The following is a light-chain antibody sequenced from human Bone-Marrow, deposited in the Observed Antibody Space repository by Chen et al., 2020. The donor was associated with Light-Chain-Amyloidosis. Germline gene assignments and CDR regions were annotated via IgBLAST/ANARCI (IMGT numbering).Light chain of an antibody. V-gene: IGLV3-21*02. CDR1: NIRSTY. CDR3: QVWDRSSDRPV. Sequence: SYVLTPPSSVSLAPGQTATIACGGNNIRSTYLHWYQQTQGQAPLLVVYDDSDRPSGIPERLSGSNSGNTATLTISRVEAGDEADYYCQVWDRSSDRPVFGGGTKLTVL. J-gene: IGLJ3*02. CDR2: DDS.